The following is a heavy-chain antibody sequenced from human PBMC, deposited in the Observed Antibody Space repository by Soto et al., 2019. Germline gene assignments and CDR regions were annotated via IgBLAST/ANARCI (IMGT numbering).Heavy chain of an antibody. J-gene: IGHJ4*02. CDR2: IHYSGNT. Sequence: SETLSLTCIVSGDAITNNFWTWFRQSPGKGLEWLGLIHYSGNTNYAPSLKSRVTLSTDTSKNHFSLKLTSVTAADTAVYYCARGRDGSGARHLGHLFDSWGRGTMVTVAS. V-gene: IGHV4-59*01. CDR3: ARGRDGSGARHLGHLFDS. CDR1: GDAITNNF. D-gene: IGHD2-15*01.